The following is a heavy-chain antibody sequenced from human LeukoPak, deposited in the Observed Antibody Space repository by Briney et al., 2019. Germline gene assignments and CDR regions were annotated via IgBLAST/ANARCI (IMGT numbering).Heavy chain of an antibody. J-gene: IGHJ4*02. CDR2: IQSDGSIE. Sequence: GGSLGLSCAASGFTFSYYGMHWVRQAPGKGLEWVAAIQSDGSIEYYADFVKGRLIISRDNSKNTLFLQMNSLRADDTAVYYCARDIDSTGSYWYFDYWGQGTLVTVSS. D-gene: IGHD3-22*01. CDR3: ARDIDSTGSYWYFDY. CDR1: GFTFSYYG. V-gene: IGHV3-33*01.